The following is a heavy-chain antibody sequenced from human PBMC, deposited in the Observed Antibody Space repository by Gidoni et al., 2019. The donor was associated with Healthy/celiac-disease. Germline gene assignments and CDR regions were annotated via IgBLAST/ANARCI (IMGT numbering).Heavy chain of an antibody. J-gene: IGHJ4*02. CDR3: ARDRGDYGDYGIDY. CDR2: SANDGSNK. D-gene: IGHD4-17*01. CDR1: GCTFRRDA. Sequence: VQLVESGGGVVQPGRSLRLPCAAAGCTFRRDAMHWVGMAPGKGREWVAVSANDGSNKYYADSVKGRFTISRDNSKNTLYLQMNSRRAEGTAVYYCARDRGDYGDYGIDYWGQGTLVTVSS. V-gene: IGHV3-30*04.